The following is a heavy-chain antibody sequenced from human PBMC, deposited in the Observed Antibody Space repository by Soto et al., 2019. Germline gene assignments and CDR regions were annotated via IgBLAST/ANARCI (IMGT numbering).Heavy chain of an antibody. CDR2: INPSGGST. CDR1: GYTFTRYY. CDR3: ASQRIAARPQGDY. Sequence: GASVKGSCKASGYTFTRYYMHWVRQAPGQGLEWMGIINPSGGSTSYAQKFQGRVTMTRDTSTSTVYMELSSLRSEDTAVYYCASQRIAARPQGDYWGQGTLVTVSS. J-gene: IGHJ4*02. V-gene: IGHV1-46*03. D-gene: IGHD6-6*01.